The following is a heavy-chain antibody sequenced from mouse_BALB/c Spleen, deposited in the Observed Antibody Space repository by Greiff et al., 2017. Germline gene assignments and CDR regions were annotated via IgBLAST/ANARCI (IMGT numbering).Heavy chain of an antibody. J-gene: IGHJ3*01. CDR3: ARLDGYYTWFAY. CDR2: IDPENGNT. V-gene: IGHV14-1*02. D-gene: IGHD2-3*01. CDR1: GFNIKDYY. Sequence: EVQLQQSGAELVRPGALVKLSCKASGFNIKDYYMHWVKQRPEQGLEWIGWIDPENGNTIYDPKFQGKASITADTSSNTAYLQLSSLTSEDTAVYYCARLDGYYTWFAYWGQGTLVTVSA.